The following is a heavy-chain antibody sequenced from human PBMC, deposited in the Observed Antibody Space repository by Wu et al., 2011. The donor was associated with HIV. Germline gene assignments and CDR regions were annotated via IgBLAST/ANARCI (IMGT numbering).Heavy chain of an antibody. CDR1: GYTFTGYY. V-gene: IGHV1-2*02. J-gene: IGHJ4*02. CDR2: INPNSGGA. CDR3: ARGEPKRTGVHGVAT. Sequence: QVQLVQSGAEVKKPGASVTVSCKASGYTFTGYYMHWVRQAPGQGFEWMGWINPNSGGANYAQKFQGRVTLTRDTSISTAYMELSSLRSDDTAVYYCARGEPKRTGVHGVATWGQGNPGHRSPQ. D-gene: IGHD5-12*01.